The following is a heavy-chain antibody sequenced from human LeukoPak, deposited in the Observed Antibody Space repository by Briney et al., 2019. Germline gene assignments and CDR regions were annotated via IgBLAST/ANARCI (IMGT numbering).Heavy chain of an antibody. V-gene: IGHV4-34*01. CDR1: GDPINSYY. D-gene: IGHD1-26*01. CDR2: INHSGST. Sequence: SETLSLTCTVSGDPINSYYWSWIRQPPGKGLEWIGEINHSGSTNCNPSLKSRVTLSVDTSKNQFSLNLSSVTAADTAVYYCARGLGGRDDYWGQGTLVTVSS. J-gene: IGHJ4*02. CDR3: ARGLGGRDDY.